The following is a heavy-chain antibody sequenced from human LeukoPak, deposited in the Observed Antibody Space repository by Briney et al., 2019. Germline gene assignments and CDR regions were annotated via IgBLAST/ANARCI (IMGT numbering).Heavy chain of an antibody. CDR3: ARHSDDGSGYYFHYFDY. J-gene: IGHJ4*02. CDR1: GGSISSSSYY. D-gene: IGHD3-22*01. Sequence: SETLSLTCSVSGGSISSSSYYWGWIRQPPGKGLEWIGSIHYSGSTYYNPSLKSRVTIPVDTSKNQFSLKVSSVTAADTAVYYCARHSDDGSGYYFHYFDYWGQGTLVTVSS. CDR2: IHYSGST. V-gene: IGHV4-39*01.